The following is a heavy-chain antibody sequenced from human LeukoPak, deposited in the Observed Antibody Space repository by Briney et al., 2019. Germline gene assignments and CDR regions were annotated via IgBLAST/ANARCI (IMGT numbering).Heavy chain of an antibody. CDR1: GFTSSSYG. Sequence: GGSLRLSCAASGFTSSSYGMHWVRQAPGKGLEWVAFIRYDGSNKYYADSVKGRFTISRDNSKNTLYLQMNSLRAEDTAVYYCAKAPQVVVVTLLGLGMDVWGQGTTVTVSS. CDR2: IRYDGSNK. CDR3: AKAPQVVVVTLLGLGMDV. J-gene: IGHJ6*02. D-gene: IGHD3-22*01. V-gene: IGHV3-30*02.